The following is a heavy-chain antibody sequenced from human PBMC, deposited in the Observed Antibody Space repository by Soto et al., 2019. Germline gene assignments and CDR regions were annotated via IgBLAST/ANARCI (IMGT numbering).Heavy chain of an antibody. Sequence: SETLSLTCAVYGGSFSGYYWSWIRQLPGKGLEWIGEINHSGSTNYNPSLKSRVTISVDTSKNQFSLKLSSVTAADTAVYYCARFGYCSGGSCYSGRYYYYGMDVWGQGTTVTAP. CDR2: INHSGST. CDR3: ARFGYCSGGSCYSGRYYYYGMDV. CDR1: GGSFSGYY. V-gene: IGHV4-34*01. J-gene: IGHJ6*02. D-gene: IGHD2-15*01.